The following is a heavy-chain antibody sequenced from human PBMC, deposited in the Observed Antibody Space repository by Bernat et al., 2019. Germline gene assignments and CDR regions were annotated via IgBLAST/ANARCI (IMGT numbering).Heavy chain of an antibody. V-gene: IGHV3-23*01. CDR3: ARYSQYSNPLT. CDR2: IGGST. J-gene: IGHJ5*02. CDR1: GFTFSTYA. Sequence: EVQVLESGGGLVQPGGSLKLSCATSGFTFSTYAMSWVRQAPGKGPEWVSAIGGSTYYADSVKGRFTISRDNSKNTLYLQMNSLRAEDTAVYYCARYSQYSNPLTWGQGTLVTVSS. D-gene: IGHD4-11*01.